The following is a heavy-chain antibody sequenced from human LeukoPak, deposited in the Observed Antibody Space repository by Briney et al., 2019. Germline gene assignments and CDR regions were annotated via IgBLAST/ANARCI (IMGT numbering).Heavy chain of an antibody. V-gene: IGHV4-61*02. CDR2: IYTSGST. CDR3: ARVVVVAAIDYYYYMDV. J-gene: IGHJ6*03. D-gene: IGHD2-15*01. CDR1: GGSISSGSYY. Sequence: SETLSLTCTVSGGSISSGSYYWSWIRQPAGKGLEWIGRIYTSGSTNYNPSLKSRVTISVDTSKNQFSLKLSSVTAADTAVYYCARVVVVAAIDYYYYMDVWGKGTTVTISS.